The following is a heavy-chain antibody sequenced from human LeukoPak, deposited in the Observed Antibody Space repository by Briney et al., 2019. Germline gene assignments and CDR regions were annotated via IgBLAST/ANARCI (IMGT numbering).Heavy chain of an antibody. CDR1: GFTFSTYW. CDR2: IKQDESEK. V-gene: IGHV3-7*01. D-gene: IGHD6-13*01. J-gene: IGHJ6*03. CDR3: ARRAAAVYYYMDV. Sequence: PGGSLRLSCAASGFTFSTYWMSWVRQAPGKGLEWVANIKQDESEKYYVDSVKGRFTISRDNAKKSLYLQMNSLRAEDTAVYYCARRAAAVYYYMDVWGKGTTVTVSS.